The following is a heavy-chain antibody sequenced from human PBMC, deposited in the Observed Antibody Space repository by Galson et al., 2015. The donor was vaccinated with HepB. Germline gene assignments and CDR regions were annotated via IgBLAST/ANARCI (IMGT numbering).Heavy chain of an antibody. V-gene: IGHV5-10-1*01. CDR3: ARHPILGGNVVVPAAIPYYYYYYGMDV. D-gene: IGHD2-2*01. CDR1: GYSFTSYW. CDR2: IDPSDSYT. Sequence: SGAEVKKPGESLRISCKGSGYSFTSYWISWVRQMPGKGLEWMGRIDPSDSYTNYSPSFQGHVTISADKSISTAYLQWSSLKASDTAMYYCARHPILGGNVVVPAAIPYYYYYYGMDVWGQGTTVTVSS. J-gene: IGHJ6*02.